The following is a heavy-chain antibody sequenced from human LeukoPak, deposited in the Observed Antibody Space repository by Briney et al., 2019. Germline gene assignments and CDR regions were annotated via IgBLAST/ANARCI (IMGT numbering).Heavy chain of an antibody. D-gene: IGHD5-18*01. V-gene: IGHV3-23*01. CDR1: GFTFSSYA. CDR2: ISGSGGST. CDR3: AKGGYSYGPMYYFDY. J-gene: IGHJ4*02. Sequence: GGSLRLSCAASGFTFSSYAMSWVRQAPGKGLERVSAISGSGGSTYYADSVKGRFTISRDNSKNTLYLQMNSLRAEDTAVYYCAKGGYSYGPMYYFDYWGQGTLVTVSS.